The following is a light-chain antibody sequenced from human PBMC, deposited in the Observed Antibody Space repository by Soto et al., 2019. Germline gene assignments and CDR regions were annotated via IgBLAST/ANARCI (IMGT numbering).Light chain of an antibody. Sequence: EIVLTQSPGTLSLSPGERATLSCRASQSVSSSYLAWYQQKPGQAPRLLIYGASSRATGIPDRFSGSGSGTDFTLTISRLEPEDFSVYYCQQYGSPPPGTFGPRTKVDIK. V-gene: IGKV3-20*01. CDR1: QSVSSSY. J-gene: IGKJ3*01. CDR3: QQYGSPPPGT. CDR2: GAS.